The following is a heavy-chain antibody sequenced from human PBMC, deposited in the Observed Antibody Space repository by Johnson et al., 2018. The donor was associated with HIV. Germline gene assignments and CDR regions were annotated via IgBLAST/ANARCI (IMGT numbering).Heavy chain of an antibody. D-gene: IGHD1-7*01. CDR3: AREDQNWNYDHAFDI. Sequence: QMLLVESGGGVVQPGGSLRLSCAASGFTFSSYAMHWVRQAPGKGLEWVSVIYSGGSTYYADSVKGRFTISRDNSKNTLYLQMNSLRAEDTAVYYCAREDQNWNYDHAFDIWGQGTMVTVSS. CDR1: GFTFSSYA. J-gene: IGHJ3*02. V-gene: IGHV3-NL1*01. CDR2: IYSGGST.